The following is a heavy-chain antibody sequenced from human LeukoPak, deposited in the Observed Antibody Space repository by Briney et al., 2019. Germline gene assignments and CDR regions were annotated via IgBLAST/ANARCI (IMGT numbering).Heavy chain of an antibody. CDR1: GGSISTYY. J-gene: IGHJ5*02. D-gene: IGHD6-19*01. CDR2: IYTTGST. CDR3: AREGTYGWYNWFDP. V-gene: IGHV4-4*07. Sequence: SETLSLTCTVSGGSISTYYWSWIRQPAGKGLEWIGRIYTTGSTNYNPSLKSRVTITPDTSKNQFSLRLTSVTAADTAVYYCAREGTYGWYNWFDPWGQGTLVTVSS.